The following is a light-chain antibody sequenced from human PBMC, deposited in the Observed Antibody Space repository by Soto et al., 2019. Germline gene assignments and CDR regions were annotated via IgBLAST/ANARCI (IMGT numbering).Light chain of an antibody. Sequence: EIVLTQSPGTLSLSPGERATLSCRASQSVAKNYLAWYQRKPGQAPRLLVYDASSRATGIPDRFSGSGSGTDFALTISRLEPEEFAVFYCQQYAASPITFGGGTKVEIK. CDR3: QQYAASPIT. J-gene: IGKJ4*01. CDR1: QSVAKNY. CDR2: DAS. V-gene: IGKV3-20*01.